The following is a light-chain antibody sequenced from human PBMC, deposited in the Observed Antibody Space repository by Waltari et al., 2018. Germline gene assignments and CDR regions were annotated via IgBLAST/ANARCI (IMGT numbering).Light chain of an antibody. J-gene: IGLJ1*01. CDR1: KLGDKY. Sequence: SYELTQPPSVSVSPGQTATISCSGDKLGDKYACWYQQKPGQSPVLVIYQDNRRPSGFPERFSGSNSGNTATLTISGTQAMDEADYYCQAWDSSAAGVFGTGTKVTVL. CDR2: QDN. CDR3: QAWDSSAAGV. V-gene: IGLV3-1*01.